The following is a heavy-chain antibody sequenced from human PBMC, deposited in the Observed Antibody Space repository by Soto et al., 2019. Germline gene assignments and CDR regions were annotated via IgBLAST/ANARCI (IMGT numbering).Heavy chain of an antibody. Sequence: QVQLVESGGGVVQPGRSLRLSCAASGFTFSSYGMHWVRQAPGKGLEWVAVISYDGSNKYSADSVKGRFTISRDNSKNTLYMQMNRLRAEDTAVYYCAKDRKWLDGYPCDYWGQGTLVNVSS. CDR1: GFTFSSYG. D-gene: IGHD6-19*01. J-gene: IGHJ4*02. V-gene: IGHV3-30*18. CDR2: ISYDGSNK. CDR3: AKDRKWLDGYPCDY.